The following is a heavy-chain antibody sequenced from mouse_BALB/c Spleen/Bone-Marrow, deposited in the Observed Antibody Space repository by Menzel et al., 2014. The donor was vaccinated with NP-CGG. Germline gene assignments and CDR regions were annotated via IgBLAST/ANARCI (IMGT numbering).Heavy chain of an antibody. CDR2: IDPANGNT. CDR3: ARGYDGFAY. D-gene: IGHD2-2*01. CDR1: GFNIKDTY. Sequence: LVESGAELVKPGASVKLSCTASGFNIKDTYMHWVKQRPEQGLEWIGRIDPANGNTKYDPKFQGKATITADTSSNTAYLQLSSLTSEDTVVYYCARGYDGFAYWGQGTLVTVSA. V-gene: IGHV14-3*02. J-gene: IGHJ3*01.